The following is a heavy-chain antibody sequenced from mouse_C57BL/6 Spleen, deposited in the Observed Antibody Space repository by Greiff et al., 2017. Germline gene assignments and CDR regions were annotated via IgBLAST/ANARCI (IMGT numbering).Heavy chain of an antibody. CDR2: IDPNSGGT. Sequence: VQLQQPGAELVKPGASVKLSCKASGYTFTSYWMHWVKQRPGRGLEWIGRIDPNSGGTKYNEKFKSKATLTVDKPSSTAYMQLSSLTSEDAAVYYGARGLVTTVVDYAMDDWGKGTSVTVSS. V-gene: IGHV1-72*01. CDR1: GYTFTSYW. D-gene: IGHD1-1*01. J-gene: IGHJ4*01. CDR3: ARGLVTTVVDYAMDD.